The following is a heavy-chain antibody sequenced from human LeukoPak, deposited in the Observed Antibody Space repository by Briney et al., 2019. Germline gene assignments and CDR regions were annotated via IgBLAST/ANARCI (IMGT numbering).Heavy chain of an antibody. D-gene: IGHD6-19*01. CDR3: ARAKYSSGSYYYFDY. J-gene: IGHJ4*02. CDR1: GFTFSSYS. Sequence: GGSLRLSCAASGFTFSSYSMNWVRQAPGKGLEWVSSISDSSSYIYYADSVKGRFTIARDNAKNSLYLQMNSLRAEDTAVYYCARAKYSSGSYYYFDYWGQGTLVTVSS. V-gene: IGHV3-21*01. CDR2: ISDSSSYI.